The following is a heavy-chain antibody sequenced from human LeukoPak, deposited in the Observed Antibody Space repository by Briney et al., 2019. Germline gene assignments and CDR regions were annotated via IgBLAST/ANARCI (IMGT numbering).Heavy chain of an antibody. CDR3: ARVGPIMIVVDDAFDI. CDR1: GGTFSSYA. J-gene: IGHJ3*02. CDR2: IIPILGIA. D-gene: IGHD3-22*01. Sequence: GASVKVSCKASGGTFSSYAISWVRQAPGQGLEWMGRIIPILGIANYAQKFQGRVTITADKSTSTAYMELSSLRSEDTAVYYCARVGPIMIVVDDAFDIWGQGTMVTVSS. V-gene: IGHV1-69*04.